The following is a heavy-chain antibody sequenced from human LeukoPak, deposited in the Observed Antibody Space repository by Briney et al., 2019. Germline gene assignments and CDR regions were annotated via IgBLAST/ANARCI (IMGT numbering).Heavy chain of an antibody. V-gene: IGHV1-2*04. CDR1: GYTFTGYY. D-gene: IGHD6-19*01. CDR3: ARADYGYSSGRYGMDV. CDR2: INPNSGGT. J-gene: IGHJ6*02. Sequence: ASVKVSCKASGYTFTGYYMHWVRQAPGQGLEWMGWINPNSGGTNYAQKFQGWVTMTRDTSISTAYMELSRLRSDDTAVYYCARADYGYSSGRYGMDVWGQGTTVTVSS.